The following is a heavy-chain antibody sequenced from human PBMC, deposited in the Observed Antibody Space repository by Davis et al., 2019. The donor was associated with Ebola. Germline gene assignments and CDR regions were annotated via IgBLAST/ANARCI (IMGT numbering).Heavy chain of an antibody. Sequence: AASVKVSCKAVGDTLTSYAMTWVRQAPGQGLEWMGGIIPVFRTANYAQKFQGRVTITADESTSTAYMELSSLRSEDTAVYYCARGHGLEIVVVMPGFDYWGQGTLVTVSS. CDR1: GDTLTSYA. CDR2: IIPVFRTA. V-gene: IGHV1-69*13. D-gene: IGHD3-22*01. J-gene: IGHJ4*02. CDR3: ARGHGLEIVVVMPGFDY.